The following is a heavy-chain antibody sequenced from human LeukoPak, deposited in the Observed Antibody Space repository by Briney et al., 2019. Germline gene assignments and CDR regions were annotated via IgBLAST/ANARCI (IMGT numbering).Heavy chain of an antibody. Sequence: ASVKVSCKASGYTFTAYYMHWVRQAPGQGLEWMGWMNPNSGNTGYAQKFQGRLTITRIASISTAYMELSSLRSDDTAVYYCARTKPDNSEIYNWGQGTLVTVSS. CDR2: MNPNSGNT. CDR1: GYTFTAYY. V-gene: IGHV1-8*03. D-gene: IGHD3-22*01. J-gene: IGHJ4*02. CDR3: ARTKPDNSEIYN.